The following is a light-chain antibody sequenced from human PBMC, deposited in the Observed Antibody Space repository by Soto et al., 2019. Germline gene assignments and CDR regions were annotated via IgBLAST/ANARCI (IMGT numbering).Light chain of an antibody. CDR3: QQSYGTPSIT. CDR2: AVS. J-gene: IGKJ5*01. V-gene: IGKV1-39*01. Sequence: DIQMTQSPSSLPASVGDRVTITCRASQSISSCLNWYQQKPGKAPKLLIYAVSSLQIGVPSRFSGSGSGTDFTLTISSLQPEDFATYYCQQSYGTPSITFGQGTRLEIK. CDR1: QSISSC.